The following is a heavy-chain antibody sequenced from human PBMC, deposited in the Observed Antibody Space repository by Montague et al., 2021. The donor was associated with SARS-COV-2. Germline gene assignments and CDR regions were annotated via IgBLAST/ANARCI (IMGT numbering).Heavy chain of an antibody. J-gene: IGHJ4*02. CDR2: VYYTGKT. V-gene: IGHV4-39*01. CDR1: DATTNTGTHY. Sequence: SETLSLTCNVTDATTNTGTHYWGWICQPPGKVLEWIGSVYYTGKTYYNPSLKSRVTVSVDTSNNYFSLILTSVTAADTAVYYCARLRQGEDHFDYWGRGTLVTVSS. D-gene: IGHD3-16*01. CDR3: ARLRQGEDHFDY.